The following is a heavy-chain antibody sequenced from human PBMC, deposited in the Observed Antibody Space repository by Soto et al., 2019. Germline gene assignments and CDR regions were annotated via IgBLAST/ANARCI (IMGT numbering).Heavy chain of an antibody. CDR3: ASQDYDKSVYYFDY. CDR1: GGSVSSQY. D-gene: IGHD3-22*01. J-gene: IGHJ4*02. CDR2: IYNGGIP. V-gene: IGHV4-4*07. Sequence: SETLSLTCTVSGGSVSSQYWSWIRQPAGKGLEWIGRIYNGGIPLIHPSLESRVALPLDTSKNQFSLTLSSVTAADTAIYYCASQDYDKSVYYFDYWGRGTLVTVSS.